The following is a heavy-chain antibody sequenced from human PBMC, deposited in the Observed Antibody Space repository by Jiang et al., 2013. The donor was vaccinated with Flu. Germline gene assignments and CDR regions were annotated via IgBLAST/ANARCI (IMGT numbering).Heavy chain of an antibody. D-gene: IGHD2-15*01. CDR3: ARAICSGGSCYSPKYYFDY. V-gene: IGHV1-2*06. J-gene: IGHJ4*02. CDR2: INPNSGGT. Sequence: GAEVKKPGASVKVSCKASGYTFTGYYMHWVRQAPGQGLEWMGRINPNSGGTNYAQKFQGRVTMTRDTSISTAYMELSRLRSDDTAVYYCARAICSGGSCYSPKYYFDYWGQGTLVTVSS. CDR1: GYTFTGYY.